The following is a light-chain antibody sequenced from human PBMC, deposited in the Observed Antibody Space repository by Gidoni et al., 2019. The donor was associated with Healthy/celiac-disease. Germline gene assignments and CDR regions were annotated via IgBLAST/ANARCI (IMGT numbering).Light chain of an antibody. CDR3: AAWDDSLSGPV. J-gene: IGLJ2*01. V-gene: IGLV1-47*01. Sequence: QSVLTQPPSASGTPGQRVTISCSGSSSNIGSNYVYWYQQLPGTAPKLLIYRNNQRTSGVPDRFYGSKSGTSASLAISGLRSEDEADYYCAAWDDSLSGPVFGGGTKLTVL. CDR1: SSNIGSNY. CDR2: RNN.